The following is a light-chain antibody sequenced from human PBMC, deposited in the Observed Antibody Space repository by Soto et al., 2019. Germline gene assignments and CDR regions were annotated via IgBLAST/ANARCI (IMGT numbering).Light chain of an antibody. CDR3: QQHANWPLT. J-gene: IGKJ4*01. V-gene: IGKV3-20*01. CDR1: QSVSSSY. CDR2: GAS. Sequence: EIVLTPSPGTLSLSPVERATLSCRASQSVSSSYLAWYQQKPGQAPRLLIYGASSRATGIPDRFSGSGSGTDFTLTISSLEPEDFAVYYCQQHANWPLTFGGGTKVDIK.